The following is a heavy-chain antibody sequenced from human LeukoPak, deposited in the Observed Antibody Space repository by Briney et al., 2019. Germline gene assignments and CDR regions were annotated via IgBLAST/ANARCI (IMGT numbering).Heavy chain of an antibody. CDR2: IYYSGST. CDR3: ARDRGYSFGYFDY. D-gene: IGHD5-12*01. J-gene: IGHJ4*02. Sequence: SQTLSLTCTVSGGSISSGDYYWSWIRQPPGKGLEWIGYIYYSGSTYYNPSLKSRVTISVDTSKNQFSLNVTSVTAADTAVYYCARDRGYSFGYFDYWGQGALVTVSS. V-gene: IGHV4-30-4*01. CDR1: GGSISSGDYY.